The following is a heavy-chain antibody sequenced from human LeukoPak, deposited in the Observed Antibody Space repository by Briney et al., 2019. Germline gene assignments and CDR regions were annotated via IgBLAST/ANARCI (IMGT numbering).Heavy chain of an antibody. CDR1: GGXFSGYY. V-gene: IGHV4-34*01. CDR2: INHSGST. CDR3: AKGARALIAAAGTNNWFDP. D-gene: IGHD6-13*01. Sequence: SETLSLTCAVYGGXFSGYYCSWIRQPPGKGQEWIGEINHSGSTNYNPSLKSRVTISVDTSKNQFSLKLSSVTAADTAVYYCAKGARALIAAAGTNNWFDPWGQGTLVTVSS. J-gene: IGHJ5*02.